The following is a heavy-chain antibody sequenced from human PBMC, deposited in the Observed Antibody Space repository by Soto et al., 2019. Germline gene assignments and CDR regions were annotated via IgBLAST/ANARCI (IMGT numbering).Heavy chain of an antibody. CDR2: ISAYNGNT. J-gene: IGHJ5*02. V-gene: IGHV1-18*01. CDR3: ARSYDSGSFRWFDP. D-gene: IGHD1-26*01. CDR1: GYTFTSYG. Sequence: VSVNVSCKASGYTFTSYGISLVRQAPGQGLEWMGWISAYNGNTNYAQKLQGRVTMTTDTSTSTAYMELRSLRSDDTAVYYCARSYDSGSFRWFDPWGQGTLVTVSS.